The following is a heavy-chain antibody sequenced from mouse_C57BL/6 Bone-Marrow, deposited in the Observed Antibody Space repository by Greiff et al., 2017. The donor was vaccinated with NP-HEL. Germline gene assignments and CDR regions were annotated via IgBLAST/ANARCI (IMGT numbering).Heavy chain of an antibody. CDR2: IYPGDGDT. D-gene: IGHD1-1*01. J-gene: IGHJ1*03. Sequence: QVQLQQSGPELVKPGASVKIPCKASGYAFSSSWMNWVKQRPGKGLEWIGRIYPGDGDTNYNGKFKGKATLTADKSSSTAYMQLSSLTSEDSAVYFCARSDYYGSSRSRYWYFDVWGTGTTVTVSS. CDR1: GYAFSSSW. V-gene: IGHV1-82*01. CDR3: ARSDYYGSSRSRYWYFDV.